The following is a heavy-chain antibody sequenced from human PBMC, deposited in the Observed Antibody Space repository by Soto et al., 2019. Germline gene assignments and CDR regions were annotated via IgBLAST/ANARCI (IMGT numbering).Heavy chain of an antibody. CDR3: ARAHDYGDSDYYYYGMDV. V-gene: IGHV1-2*04. CDR1: GYTFTGYY. J-gene: IGHJ6*02. D-gene: IGHD4-17*01. CDR2: INPNSGDT. Sequence: ASVKVSCKASGYTFTGYYMHWVRQAPGQGLEWMGWINPNSGDTNYAQKFQGWVTMTRDTSISTAYMELSRLRSDDTAVYYCARAHDYGDSDYYYYGMDVWGQGTTVTVSS.